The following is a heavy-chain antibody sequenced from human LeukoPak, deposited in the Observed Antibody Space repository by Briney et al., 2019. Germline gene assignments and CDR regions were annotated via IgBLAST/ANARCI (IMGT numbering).Heavy chain of an antibody. J-gene: IGHJ6*03. CDR3: ARHGHCTNGVCYSNYYYHIDV. Sequence: GESLKISCKGSGYSFASSWIGWVRQMPGKGLEWMGIIYPDDSDTRYSPSFEGQITISVDKSISTAYLQWSSLKASDTAVYYCARHGHCTNGVCYSNYYYHIDVWGKGTTVTVSS. D-gene: IGHD2-8*01. CDR1: GYSFASSW. CDR2: IYPDDSDT. V-gene: IGHV5-51*01.